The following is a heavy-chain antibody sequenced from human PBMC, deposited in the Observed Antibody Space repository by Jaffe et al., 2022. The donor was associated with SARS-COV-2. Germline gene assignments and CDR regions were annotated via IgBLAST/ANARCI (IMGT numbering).Heavy chain of an antibody. Sequence: EVQLVESGGGLVQPGGSLRLSCAASGFTFSSYWMSWVRQAPGKGLEWVANIKQDGSEKYYVDSVKGRFTISRDNAKNSLYLQMNSLRAEDTAVYYCARLVVIRADAFDIWGQGTMVTVSS. CDR2: IKQDGSEK. D-gene: IGHD3-22*01. CDR1: GFTFSSYW. V-gene: IGHV3-7*01. J-gene: IGHJ3*02. CDR3: ARLVVIRADAFDI.